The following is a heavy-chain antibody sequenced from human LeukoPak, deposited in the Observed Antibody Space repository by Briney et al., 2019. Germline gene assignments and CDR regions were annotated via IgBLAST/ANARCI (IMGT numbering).Heavy chain of an antibody. CDR3: ARKPDYYDSSFAFDI. V-gene: IGHV4-38-2*02. CDR2: IYHSGST. Sequence: NPSETLSLTCTVSGGSISSYYWGWARQPPGKGLEWIGSIYHSGSTYYNPSLKSRVTISVDTSKNQFSLKLSSVTAADTAVYYCARKPDYYDSSFAFDIWGQGTMVTVSS. D-gene: IGHD3-22*01. CDR1: GGSISSYY. J-gene: IGHJ3*02.